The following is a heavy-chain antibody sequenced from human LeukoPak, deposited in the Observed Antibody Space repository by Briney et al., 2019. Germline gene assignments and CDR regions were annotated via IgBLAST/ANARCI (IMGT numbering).Heavy chain of an antibody. Sequence: PGGSLRLSCAATGFTFSNFAMSWVRQAPGKGLEWVSAISGSGGGTYYADSVKGRFTISRDNSRNTLYLQMNSLRAEDTAVYYCAKDGGKAISSSWYYWGQGALVTVSS. V-gene: IGHV3-23*01. CDR2: ISGSGGGT. J-gene: IGHJ4*02. CDR1: GFTFSNFA. CDR3: AKDGGKAISSSWYY. D-gene: IGHD6-13*01.